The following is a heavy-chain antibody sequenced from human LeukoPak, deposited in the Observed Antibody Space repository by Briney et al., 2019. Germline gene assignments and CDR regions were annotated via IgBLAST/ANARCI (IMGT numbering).Heavy chain of an antibody. V-gene: IGHV4-39*07. J-gene: IGHJ6*02. CDR1: GGSISSSSYY. D-gene: IGHD2-15*01. Sequence: SETLSLTCTVSGGSISSSSYYWGWIRQPPGKGLEWIGEINHSGSTNYNPSLKSRVTISVDTSKNQFSLKLSSETAADTAVYYCARADCSGGSCYYGMDVWGQGTTVTVSS. CDR2: INHSGST. CDR3: ARADCSGGSCYYGMDV.